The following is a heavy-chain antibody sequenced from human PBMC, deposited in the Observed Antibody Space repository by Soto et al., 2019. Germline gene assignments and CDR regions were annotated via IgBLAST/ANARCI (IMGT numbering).Heavy chain of an antibody. J-gene: IGHJ4*02. CDR1: GGTFSSYT. CDR2: IIPILGIA. Sequence: GASVKVSCKASGGTFSSYTISWVRQAPGQGLEWMGRIIPILGIANYAQKFQGRVTITADKSTSTAYMELSSLRSEDTAVYYCAINGNYNDSSGHDIHYFDYGGKGTLFTVPS. CDR3: AINGNYNDSSGHDIHYFDY. V-gene: IGHV1-69*02. D-gene: IGHD3-22*01.